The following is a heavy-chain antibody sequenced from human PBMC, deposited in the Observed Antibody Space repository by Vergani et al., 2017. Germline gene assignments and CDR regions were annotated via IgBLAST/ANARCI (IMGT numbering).Heavy chain of an antibody. CDR2: LNPTTGHT. CDR1: GYIFKNYY. CDR3: ARSPTYYYDSSGYSKSPYNWFDP. J-gene: IGHJ5*02. V-gene: IGHV1-46*02. Sequence: VQLVQSGAEVRKPGASVTVSCTASGYIFKNYYIHWLRQAPGQAFEWMGILNPTTGHTTSAQKFMGRVDMTRDPSTDTSTRTVQMTLSRLRSDDTAVYYCARSPTYYYDSSGYSKSPYNWFDPWGQGTLVTVSS. D-gene: IGHD3-22*01.